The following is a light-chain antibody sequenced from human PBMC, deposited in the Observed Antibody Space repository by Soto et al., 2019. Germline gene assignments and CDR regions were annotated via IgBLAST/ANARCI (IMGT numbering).Light chain of an antibody. CDR1: QSVTSSY. J-gene: IGKJ1*01. V-gene: IGKV3-20*01. CDR2: GAS. CDR3: QQYGSSPPWT. Sequence: EIVLTQSPGTLSLSPGERATLSCRASQSVTSSYLTWYKQKPGQAPRLLIYGASSRATGIPDRFSGNGSGTDFTFAISRLEPEDFGVYDCQQYGSSPPWTFGQGTKVEIK.